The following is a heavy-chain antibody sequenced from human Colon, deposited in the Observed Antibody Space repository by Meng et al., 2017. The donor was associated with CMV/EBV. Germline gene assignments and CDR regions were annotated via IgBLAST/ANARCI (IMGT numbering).Heavy chain of an antibody. V-gene: IGHV1-69*05. CDR3: ARDYSNGEFDY. D-gene: IGHD4-11*01. CDR1: GGTFSSYA. Sequence: SCKASGGTFSSYAISWVRQAPGQGLEWMGGIIPIFGTANYAQKFQGRVTITTDESTSTAYMELSSLRSEDTAVYYCARDYSNGEFDYWGQGTLVSVSS. CDR2: IIPIFGTA. J-gene: IGHJ4*02.